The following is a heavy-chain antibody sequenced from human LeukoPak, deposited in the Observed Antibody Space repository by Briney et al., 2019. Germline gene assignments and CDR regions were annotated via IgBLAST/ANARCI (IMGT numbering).Heavy chain of an antibody. J-gene: IGHJ6*04. CDR3: ASKSYGSGSYYKMRLDV. CDR2: ISSSSSYI. Sequence: GGSLRLSCAASGFTFSGFGMNWVRQAPGKGLEWVSSISSSSSYIYYADSVKGRFTISRDNAKNSLYLQMSSLRAEDTVVYYCASKSYGSGSYYKMRLDVWGKGTTVTISS. CDR1: GFTFSGFG. D-gene: IGHD3-10*01. V-gene: IGHV3-21*01.